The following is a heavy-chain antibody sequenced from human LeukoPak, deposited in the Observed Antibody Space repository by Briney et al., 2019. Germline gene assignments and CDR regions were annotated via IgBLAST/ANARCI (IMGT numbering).Heavy chain of an antibody. D-gene: IGHD6-25*01. Sequence: SETLSLTCTVSGGSISSSVYYWGWIRQPPGKGLEWIGTIYYSGSTYYNPSLKSRVTISVDTSKDQFSLKLSSVTAADTAVYYCARRPTSPSTDYYFDYWGQGSLVTVSS. CDR2: IYYSGST. V-gene: IGHV4-39*01. CDR1: GGSISSSVYY. J-gene: IGHJ4*02. CDR3: ARRPTSPSTDYYFDY.